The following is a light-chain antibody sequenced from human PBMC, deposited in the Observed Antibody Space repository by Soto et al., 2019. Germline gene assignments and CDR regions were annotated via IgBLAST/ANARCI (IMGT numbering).Light chain of an antibody. Sequence: EIVLTQSPGTLSLSPGERATLSCRASQSVSGSYLAWYQQKPDQAPRLLIYGASSRATGIPDRFSGSGSGTAFTLTISRLEPEDFAVYYCQQYGDSPRAFGQGTKVEIK. J-gene: IGKJ1*01. V-gene: IGKV3-20*01. CDR2: GAS. CDR3: QQYGDSPRA. CDR1: QSVSGSY.